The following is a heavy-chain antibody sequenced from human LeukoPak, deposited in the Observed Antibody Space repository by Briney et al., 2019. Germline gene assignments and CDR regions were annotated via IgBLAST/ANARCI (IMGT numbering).Heavy chain of an antibody. J-gene: IGHJ5*02. D-gene: IGHD2-15*01. V-gene: IGHV1-18*01. Sequence: ASVKVSCKASGYTFTSYGISWVRQAPGQGLEWMGWISAYNGNTNYAQKLQGRVTMTTDTSTSTAYMELRSLRSDDTAVYYCARDCSGGSCYQSWFDPWGQGTLVTVSS. CDR3: ARDCSGGSCYQSWFDP. CDR1: GYTFTSYG. CDR2: ISAYNGNT.